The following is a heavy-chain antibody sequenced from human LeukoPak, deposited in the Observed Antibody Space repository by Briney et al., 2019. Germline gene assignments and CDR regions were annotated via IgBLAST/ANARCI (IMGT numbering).Heavy chain of an antibody. CDR3: ARDCRYGELSYYYYYGMDV. V-gene: IGHV7-4-1*02. CDR2: INTNTGNP. J-gene: IGHJ6*02. D-gene: IGHD4-17*01. CDR1: GYTFTSYA. Sequence: ASVKVSCKASGYTFTSYAMNWVRQAPGQGLEWMGWINTNTGNPTYAQGFTGRFVFSLDTSVSTAYLQISSLKAEDTAVYYCARDCRYGELSYYYYYGMDVRGQGTTVTVSS.